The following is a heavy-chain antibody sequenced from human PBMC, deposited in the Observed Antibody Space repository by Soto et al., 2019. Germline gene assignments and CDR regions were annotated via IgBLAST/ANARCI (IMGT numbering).Heavy chain of an antibody. CDR3: AGSYYYDSSGYYSFDY. CDR1: GYSFTSYW. CDR2: IYPGDSDT. D-gene: IGHD3-22*01. Sequence: PGESLKISCKGSGYSFTSYWIGWVRQMPGKGLEWMGIIYPGDSDTRYSPSFQGQVTISADKSISTAYLQWSNLKASDTAMYYCAGSYYYDSSGYYSFDYWGQGTLVTVSS. V-gene: IGHV5-51*01. J-gene: IGHJ4*02.